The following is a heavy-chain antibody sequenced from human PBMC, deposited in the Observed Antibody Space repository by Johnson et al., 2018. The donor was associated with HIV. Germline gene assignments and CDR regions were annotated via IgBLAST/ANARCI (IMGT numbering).Heavy chain of an antibody. Sequence: QMLLVESGGGVVQPGRSLRASCAASGFGFSRYVMHWVLQAPGKGLEWVAVISYDGKSTYYADSVKGRFTISRDNSKNTLYLQMNSLRAEDTAVYYCAPLGDAFDIWCQRTMVTVSS. V-gene: IGHV3-30*03. D-gene: IGHD7-27*01. J-gene: IGHJ3*02. CDR1: GFGFSRYV. CDR2: ISYDGKST. CDR3: APLGDAFDI.